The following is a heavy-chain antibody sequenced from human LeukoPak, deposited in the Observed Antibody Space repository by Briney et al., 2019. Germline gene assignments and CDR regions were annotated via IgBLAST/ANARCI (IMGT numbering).Heavy chain of an antibody. D-gene: IGHD4-17*01. CDR3: ARDPATYDYGDYGGVDY. CDR2: IYYSGST. J-gene: IGHJ4*02. Sequence: SETLSLTCTVSGGSISSSSYYWGWIRQPPGKGLEWIGSIYYSGSTYYNPSLKSRVTISVDTSKNQFSLKLSSVTAADTAVYYCARDPATYDYGDYGGVDYWGQGTLVTVSS. CDR1: GGSISSSSYY. V-gene: IGHV4-39*07.